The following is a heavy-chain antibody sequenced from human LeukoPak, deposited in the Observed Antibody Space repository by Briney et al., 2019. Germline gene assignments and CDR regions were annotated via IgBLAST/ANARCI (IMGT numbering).Heavy chain of an antibody. J-gene: IGHJ3*02. D-gene: IGHD3-10*01. V-gene: IGHV3-30-3*01. CDR1: GLTFSSYA. CDR3: ARTYYYGSGSYDAFDI. Sequence: GRSLRLSCAASGLTFSSYAMHWVRQAPGKGLEWVAVISYDGSNKYYADSVKGRFTISRDNSKNTLYLQMNRLRAEDTAVYYCARTYYYGSGSYDAFDIWGQGTMVTVSS. CDR2: ISYDGSNK.